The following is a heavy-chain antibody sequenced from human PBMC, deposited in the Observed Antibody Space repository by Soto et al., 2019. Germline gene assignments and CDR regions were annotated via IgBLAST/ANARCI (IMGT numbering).Heavy chain of an antibody. CDR3: AHTMAPRISDY. CDR2: IYWDDDK. J-gene: IGHJ4*02. Sequence: QITLKEAGPTLVKPTQTLTLTCSFSGFSLITSGVGVGWIRQPPGKALEWLALIYWDDDKGYSTSLKSRLTXTXXTSRNQVVLTMTNMDPADTATYYCAHTMAPRISDYWGQGTLVTVSS. V-gene: IGHV2-5*02. CDR1: GFSLITSGVG.